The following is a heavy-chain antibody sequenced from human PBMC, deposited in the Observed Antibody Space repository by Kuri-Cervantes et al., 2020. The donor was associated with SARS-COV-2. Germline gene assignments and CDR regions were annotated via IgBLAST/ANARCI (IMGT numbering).Heavy chain of an antibody. J-gene: IGHJ3*02. Sequence: SQTLSLTCAISGDSVSSNSAAWNWIRQSPSRCLEWLGRTYYRSKWYNDYAVSVKSRITINPDTSKNQFSLQLNSVTPEDTAVYYCARDRRIAAAGPDAFDIWGQGTMVTVSS. V-gene: IGHV6-1*01. D-gene: IGHD6-13*01. CDR2: TYYRSKWYN. CDR3: ARDRRIAAAGPDAFDI. CDR1: GDSVSSNSAA.